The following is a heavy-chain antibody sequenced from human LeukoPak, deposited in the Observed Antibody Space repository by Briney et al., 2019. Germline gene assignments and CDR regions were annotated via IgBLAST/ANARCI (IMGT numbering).Heavy chain of an antibody. CDR3: ARRDDFWSGYY. V-gene: IGHV4-39*07. Sequence: PSETLSLTCTVSGGSISSSSYYWSWIRQPPGKGLEWIGEINHSGSTNYNPSLKSRVTISVDTSKNQFSLKLSSVTAADTAVYYCARRDDFWSGYYWGQGTLVTVSS. J-gene: IGHJ4*02. CDR2: INHSGST. CDR1: GGSISSSSYY. D-gene: IGHD3-3*01.